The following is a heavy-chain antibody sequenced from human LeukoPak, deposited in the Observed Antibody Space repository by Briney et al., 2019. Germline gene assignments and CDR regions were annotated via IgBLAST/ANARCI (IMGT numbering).Heavy chain of an antibody. J-gene: IGHJ3*02. Sequence: SETLSLTCTVSGGSISSYCWSWVRQPPGKGLEWIGYIYYSGTTYYNPSLKSRVTISVDTSKNQFSLKLSSVTAADTAVYYCAREVVTASGSSDAFDIWGQGTMVTVSS. V-gene: IGHV4-59*12. CDR2: IYYSGTT. D-gene: IGHD2-21*02. CDR1: GGSISSYC. CDR3: AREVVTASGSSDAFDI.